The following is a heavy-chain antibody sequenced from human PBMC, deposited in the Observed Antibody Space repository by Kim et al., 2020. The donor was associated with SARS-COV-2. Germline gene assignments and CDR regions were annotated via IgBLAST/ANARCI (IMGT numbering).Heavy chain of an antibody. D-gene: IGHD3-3*01. V-gene: IGHV4-59*09. Sequence: PALKSRVTISVDTSKNRFSLKLSSVTAADTAVYYCARGGPYDFWSGRFDYWGQGTLVTVSS. CDR3: ARGGPYDFWSGRFDY. J-gene: IGHJ4*02.